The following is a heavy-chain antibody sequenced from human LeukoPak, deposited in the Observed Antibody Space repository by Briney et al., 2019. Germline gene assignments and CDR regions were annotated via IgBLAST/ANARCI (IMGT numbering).Heavy chain of an antibody. CDR2: ITSSGTNI. J-gene: IGHJ5*02. D-gene: IGHD3-22*01. V-gene: IGHV3-11*01. CDR1: GFTFSDYY. Sequence: GGSLRLSCAASGFTFSDYYMSWIRQAPGKGLEWVSYITSSGTNIYYADSVKGRFTISRDNAKNTLFLQMNSLKTEDTAVYYCTTDSPLYDTTPWGQGTLVTVSS. CDR3: TTDSPLYDTTP.